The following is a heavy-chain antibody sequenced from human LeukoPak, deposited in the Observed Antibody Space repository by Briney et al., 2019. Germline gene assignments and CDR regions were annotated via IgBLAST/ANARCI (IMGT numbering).Heavy chain of an antibody. CDR1: GGSISSYY. D-gene: IGHD3-22*01. CDR2: ISSISSYT. J-gene: IGHJ4*02. Sequence: KPSETLSLTCTVSGGSISSYYMSWIRQAPGKGLEWVSYISSISSYTNYADSVKGRFTISRDNAKNSLYLQMNSLRAEDTAVYYCARGTRGDISGYRHDYWGQGTLITVSS. CDR3: ARGTRGDISGYRHDY. V-gene: IGHV3-11*05.